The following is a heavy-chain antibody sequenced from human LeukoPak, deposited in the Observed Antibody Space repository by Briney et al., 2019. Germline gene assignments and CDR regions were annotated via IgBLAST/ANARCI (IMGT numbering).Heavy chain of an antibody. CDR3: ARGQYCSSTSCSWNY. CDR2: IYTSGST. D-gene: IGHD2-2*01. J-gene: IGHJ4*02. Sequence: SETLSLTCTVPGGSISSYYWSWIRQPAGKGLEWIGRIYTSGSTNYNPSLKSRVTISVDTSKNQFSLKLSSVTAADTAVYYCARGQYCSSTSCSWNYWGQGTLVTVSS. V-gene: IGHV4-4*07. CDR1: GGSISSYY.